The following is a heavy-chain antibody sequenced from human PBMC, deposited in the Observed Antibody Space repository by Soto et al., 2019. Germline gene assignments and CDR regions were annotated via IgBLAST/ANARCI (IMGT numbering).Heavy chain of an antibody. J-gene: IGHJ6*02. Sequence: QVQLQESGPGLVKPSGTLSLTCVVSGASVANDNWWSWARQPPGKGLEWIGEIHHSVGNNNSTSLKSLVTISGDKSKNQFSLNLNSVTAADSAVYYCTRHYYYSMDVWGHGTTVTVSS. CDR2: IHHSVGN. D-gene: IGHD3-10*01. CDR3: TRHYYYSMDV. V-gene: IGHV4-4*02. CDR1: GASVANDNW.